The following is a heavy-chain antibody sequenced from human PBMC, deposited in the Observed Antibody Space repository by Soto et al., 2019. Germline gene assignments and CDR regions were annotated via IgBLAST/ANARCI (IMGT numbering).Heavy chain of an antibody. J-gene: IGHJ6*03. CDR2: INPNSGGT. D-gene: IGHD2-15*01. Sequence: EASVKVSCKASGYTFTGYYMHWVRQAPGQGLEWMGWINPNSGGTNYAQKFQGWVTMTRDTSISTAYMELSRLRSDDTAVYYCARGSDHVAGPSGHYYYYYMDVWGKGTTVTVSS. CDR3: ARGSDHVAGPSGHYYYYYMDV. CDR1: GYTFTGYY. V-gene: IGHV1-2*04.